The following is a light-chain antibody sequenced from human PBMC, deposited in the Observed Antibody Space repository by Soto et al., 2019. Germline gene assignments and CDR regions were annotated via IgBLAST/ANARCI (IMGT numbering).Light chain of an antibody. CDR2: DAS. V-gene: IGKV3D-15*01. CDR1: QSVSSN. J-gene: IGKJ1*01. CDR3: QQYNDWQWT. Sequence: EIVLTQSPATLSVSPGERATLSCRASQSVSSNLAWYQQKPGQAPRLLIYDASNRATGIPARFSGSGSGTEFTLTISSLQSEDFAVYYCQQYNDWQWTFGLGTKVDIK.